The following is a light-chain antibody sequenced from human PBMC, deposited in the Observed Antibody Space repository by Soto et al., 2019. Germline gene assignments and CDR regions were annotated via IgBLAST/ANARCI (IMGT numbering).Light chain of an antibody. CDR1: SGDVGGYSF. V-gene: IGLV2-14*03. CDR3: NSYTSSSTYV. Sequence: QSVLTQPASVSGSPGQSITISCTGTSGDVGGYSFVSWYQQHPGKAPKLVIYDVNNRPSGVSNRFSGSKSGNTASLTISGLQTEDEADYYCNSYTSSSTYVFGTGTKVTVL. CDR2: DVN. J-gene: IGLJ1*01.